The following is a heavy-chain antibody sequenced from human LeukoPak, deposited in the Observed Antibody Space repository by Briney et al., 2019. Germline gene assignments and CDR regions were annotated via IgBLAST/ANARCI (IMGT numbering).Heavy chain of an antibody. J-gene: IGHJ5*02. CDR3: AREGLNMVRGVIPKEAWGWFDP. D-gene: IGHD3-10*01. CDR1: GGSINNYY. CDR2: IYSSGST. Sequence: SETLSLTCTVSGGSINNYYWSWIRQPAGKGLEWIGLIYSSGSTSYNPSLKSRVTISVDTSKNQFSLRLSSVTAADTAVYYCAREGLNMVRGVIPKEAWGWFDPWGQGTLVTVSS. V-gene: IGHV4-4*07.